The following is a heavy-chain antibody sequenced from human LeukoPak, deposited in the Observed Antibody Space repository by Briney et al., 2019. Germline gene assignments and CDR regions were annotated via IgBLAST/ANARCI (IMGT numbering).Heavy chain of an antibody. J-gene: IGHJ4*02. CDR2: ISGSGST. Sequence: PGGSLRLSCAASGFTFRSYAMTWVRQAPGKGREGVSEISGSGSTYYADSVRGRFTISRDNSKNTLYLQMNSRRAEDTAVYYCAQSRHWPALDYWGQGTLVTVSS. CDR1: GFTFRSYA. V-gene: IGHV3-23*01. CDR3: AQSRHWPALDY. D-gene: IGHD1-1*01.